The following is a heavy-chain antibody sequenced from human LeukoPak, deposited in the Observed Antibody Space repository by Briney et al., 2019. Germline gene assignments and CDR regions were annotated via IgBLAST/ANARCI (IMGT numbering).Heavy chain of an antibody. J-gene: IGHJ4*02. CDR2: IYHSGST. D-gene: IGHD3-22*01. V-gene: IGHV4-30-2*01. Sequence: LSLTCAVSGGSISSGGYSWSWIRQPPGKGLEWIGYIYHSGSTYYNPSLKSRVTISVDRSKNQFSLKLSSVTAADTAVYYCARALKPQTYYYDSSGYFDYWGQGTLVTVSS. CDR3: ARALKPQTYYYDSSGYFDY. CDR1: GGSISSGGYS.